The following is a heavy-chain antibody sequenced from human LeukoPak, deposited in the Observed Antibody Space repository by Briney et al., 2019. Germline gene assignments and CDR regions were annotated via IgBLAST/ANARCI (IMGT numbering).Heavy chain of an antibody. V-gene: IGHV3-7*01. CDR1: GFTFSSYR. D-gene: IGHD3-10*01. J-gene: IGHJ6*04. CDR3: ARRRGSGSPHHYYYGMDV. CDR2: IKQDGSEK. Sequence: GGSLRLSCAASGFTFSSYRMRWVRQAPGKGLEWVANIKQDGSEKFYADSVKGRFTISRDNAKNSLYLQMNSLRAEDTAVYYCARRRGSGSPHHYYYGMDVWGKGTTVTVSS.